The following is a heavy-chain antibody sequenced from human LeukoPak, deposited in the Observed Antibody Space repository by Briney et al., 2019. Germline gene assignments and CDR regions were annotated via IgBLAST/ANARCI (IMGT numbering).Heavy chain of an antibody. J-gene: IGHJ4*02. CDR3: AREGRFDDFWSGYNDY. CDR1: GGSISSGGYY. CDR2: IYYSGST. Sequence: PSETLSLTCTVSGGSISSGGYYWSWIRQHPGKGLEWIGYIYYSGSTYYNPSLKSRVTISVDTSKNQFSLKLSSVTAADTAVYYCAREGRFDDFWSGYNDYWGQGTLVTVSS. D-gene: IGHD3-3*01. V-gene: IGHV4-31*03.